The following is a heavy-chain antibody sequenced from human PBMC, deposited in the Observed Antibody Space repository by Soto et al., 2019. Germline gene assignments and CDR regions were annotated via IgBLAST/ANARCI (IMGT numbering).Heavy chain of an antibody. Sequence: QVQLVQCGAEVEKPGSSVKVFCKACRRTFSNYTISWVRQAPGQGLEWMGGCMPVFGTSDYEQKCQGRVTITADGSTSTAYMKLSSLRSVDTAVYYCARASPYIVVREPTGKQDYYGMDVWGQGTTVTVFS. CDR3: ARASPYIVVREPTGKQDYYGMDV. CDR2: CMPVFGTS. V-gene: IGHV1-69*01. D-gene: IGHD2-2*01. CDR1: RRTFSNYT. J-gene: IGHJ6*02.